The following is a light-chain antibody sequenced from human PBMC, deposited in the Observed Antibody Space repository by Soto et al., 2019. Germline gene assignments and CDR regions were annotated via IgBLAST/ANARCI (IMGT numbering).Light chain of an antibody. CDR3: AAWEDRMSGVF. CDR2: RNN. V-gene: IGLV1-47*01. J-gene: IGLJ2*01. Sequence: QSVLTQPPSASGTPEQRVTISCSGSSSNIGSNYVYWYQQLPGTAPKLLIYRNNQRPSGVPDRFSGSKSGTSASRAISGLRSEDEAEYYCAAWEDRMSGVFFGGGTKLPVL. CDR1: SSNIGSNY.